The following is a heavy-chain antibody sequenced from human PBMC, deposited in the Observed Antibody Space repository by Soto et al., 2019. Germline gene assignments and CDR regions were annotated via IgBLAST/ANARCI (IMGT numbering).Heavy chain of an antibody. J-gene: IGHJ5*02. Sequence: ASVKVSCKASGYTFTSYGISWVRQAPGQGLEWMGWISAYNGNTNYAQKLQGRVTMTTDTSTSTAYMELRSLRSDDTAVYYCARLTGNLGITGTRTWFDPWGQGTLVTVS. CDR2: ISAYNGNT. CDR1: GYTFTSYG. D-gene: IGHD1-7*01. CDR3: ARLTGNLGITGTRTWFDP. V-gene: IGHV1-18*01.